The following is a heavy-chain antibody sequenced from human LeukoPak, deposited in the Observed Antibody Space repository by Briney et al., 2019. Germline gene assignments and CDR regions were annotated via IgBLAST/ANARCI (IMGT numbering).Heavy chain of an antibody. Sequence: PSETLSLTCTVSGGSISSYYWSWIRQPPGKGLEWIGYIYYSGSTNYNPSLKSRVTISVDTSKNQFSLKLSSMTAADTAVYYCARHDYGAPHAFDIWGQGTMVTVSS. D-gene: IGHD4-17*01. CDR2: IYYSGST. CDR3: ARHDYGAPHAFDI. J-gene: IGHJ3*02. V-gene: IGHV4-59*08. CDR1: GGSISSYY.